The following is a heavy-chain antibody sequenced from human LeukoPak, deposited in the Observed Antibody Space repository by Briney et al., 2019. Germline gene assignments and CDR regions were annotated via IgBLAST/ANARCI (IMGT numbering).Heavy chain of an antibody. D-gene: IGHD3-22*01. CDR2: INTNSGGT. CDR3: ARGPRITMLVVVTPFDY. Sequence: SVKVSCKSSGYTFTGYYMHWVRQAPGQGLEWMGWINTNSGGTNYAQKFQGRVTMTRDTSISTAYMELSRLRSDETAVYYCARGPRITMLVVVTPFDYWGQGTLVTVSS. V-gene: IGHV1-2*02. CDR1: GYTFTGYY. J-gene: IGHJ4*02.